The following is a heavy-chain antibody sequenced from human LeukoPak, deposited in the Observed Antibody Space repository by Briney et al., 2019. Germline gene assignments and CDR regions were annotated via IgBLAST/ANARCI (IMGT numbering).Heavy chain of an antibody. CDR2: IKRDGSEK. Sequence: GGSLRLSCAASGFTFSSYWMSWVRQAPGKGLEWVANIKRDGSEKYYVDSVKGRFTISRDNAKNSLYLQMNSLRAEDTAVYYCARDINYYDSSSSDYWGQGTLVTVSS. V-gene: IGHV3-7*01. J-gene: IGHJ4*02. D-gene: IGHD3-22*01. CDR1: GFTFSSYW. CDR3: ARDINYYDSSSSDY.